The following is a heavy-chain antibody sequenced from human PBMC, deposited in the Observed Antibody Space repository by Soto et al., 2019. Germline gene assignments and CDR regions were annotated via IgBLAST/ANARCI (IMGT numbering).Heavy chain of an antibody. V-gene: IGHV4-39*01. CDR2: IYYSGNT. CDR3: ARSGVIFYGMDA. J-gene: IGHJ6*02. Sequence: SETLSLTCSVSGGSISSSGYYWSWIRQPPGKGLEWIANIYYSGNTYHNPSLKSRVTISVDTSENQFSLKLSSVTAADTAVYYCARSGVIFYGMDAWGQGTTVTVSS. D-gene: IGHD2-21*01. CDR1: GGSISSSGYY.